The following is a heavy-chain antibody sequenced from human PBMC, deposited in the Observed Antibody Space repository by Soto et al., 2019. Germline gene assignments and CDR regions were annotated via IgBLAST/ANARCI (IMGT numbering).Heavy chain of an antibody. Sequence: EVQLLESGGGLVQPGGSLRLSCAASGFTFSSYAMSWVRQAPGKGLEWVSAISGSGGSTYYADSVKGRFTISRDNSKNTLYVQMNSLRAEDTAVYYCARNLGELSLYWWFDPWGQGTLVTVSS. D-gene: IGHD3-16*02. V-gene: IGHV3-23*01. CDR1: GFTFSSYA. CDR3: ARNLGELSLYWWFDP. CDR2: ISGSGGST. J-gene: IGHJ5*02.